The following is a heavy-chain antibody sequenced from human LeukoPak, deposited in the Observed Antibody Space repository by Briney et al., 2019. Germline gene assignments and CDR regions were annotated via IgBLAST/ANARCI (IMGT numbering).Heavy chain of an antibody. CDR1: GFTFSSYA. D-gene: IGHD3-3*02. J-gene: IGHJ6*03. CDR2: ISGSGGST. V-gene: IGHV3-23*01. Sequence: GGSLRLYCAASGFTFSSYAMSWVRQAPGKGLEWVSAISGSGGSTYYADSVKGRFTVSRDNFKNTLFLQVNSLRAEDTAVYYCAKVSDYSYYYYMDVWGKGTTVTVS. CDR3: AKVSDYSYYYYMDV.